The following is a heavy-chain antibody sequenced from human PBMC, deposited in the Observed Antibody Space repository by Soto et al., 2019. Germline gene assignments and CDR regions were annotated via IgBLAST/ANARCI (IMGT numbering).Heavy chain of an antibody. J-gene: IGHJ4*02. CDR2: IYYSGST. CDR1: GGSISSSSYY. Sequence: SETLSLTCTVSGGSISSSSYYWGWIRQPPGKGLEWIGSIYYSGSTYYNPSLKSRVTISVDTSKNQFSLKLSSVTAADTAVYYCATKTPKHYDILTGYYYFDYWGQGTLVTVSS. V-gene: IGHV4-39*01. D-gene: IGHD3-9*01. CDR3: ATKTPKHYDILTGYYYFDY.